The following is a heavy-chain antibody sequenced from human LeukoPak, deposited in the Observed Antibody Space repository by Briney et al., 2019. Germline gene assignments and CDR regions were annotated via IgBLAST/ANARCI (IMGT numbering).Heavy chain of an antibody. CDR3: TRRVYYYYYMDV. V-gene: IGHV3-49*04. Sequence: PGGSLRLSCAASGFTFGDYAMSWVRQAPGKGLEWVGFIRSKAYGGTTEYAASVKGRFTISRDDSKSIAYLQMNSLKTEDTAVYYCTRRVYYYYYMDVWGKGTTVTISS. J-gene: IGHJ6*03. CDR1: GFTFGDYA. CDR2: IRSKAYGGTT.